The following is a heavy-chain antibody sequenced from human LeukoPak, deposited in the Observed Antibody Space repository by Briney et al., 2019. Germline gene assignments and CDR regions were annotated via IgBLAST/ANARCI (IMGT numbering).Heavy chain of an antibody. CDR3: ARDSDTSGNHWFFDV. CDR1: GFTFHNFG. J-gene: IGHJ2*01. V-gene: IGHV3-30*12. D-gene: IGHD6-19*01. CDR2: IDPDGNDN. Sequence: GGSLRLSCAAPGFTFHNFGMVWVRQAPGKGLQWVAAIDPDGNDNYYADSARGRFVISRDNSKNTLYLQIYSLTVVDTAVYYCARDSDTSGNHWFFDVWGRGTLVIASS.